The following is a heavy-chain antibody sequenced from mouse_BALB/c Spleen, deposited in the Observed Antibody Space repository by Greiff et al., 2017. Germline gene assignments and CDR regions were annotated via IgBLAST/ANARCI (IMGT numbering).Heavy chain of an antibody. D-gene: IGHD1-1*01. V-gene: IGHV5-4*02. CDR3: ARGGYGSLFAY. J-gene: IGHJ3*01. CDR1: GFSFSDYY. CDR2: ISDGGSYT. Sequence: EVLLVESGGDLVKPGGSLSLSCAASGFSFSDYYMYWVRQTPEKRLEWVATISDGGSYTYYPDSVTGRFTISRDDAKNNLYLQMSSLKSEDTTMYYCARGGYGSLFAYWGQGTLVTVSA.